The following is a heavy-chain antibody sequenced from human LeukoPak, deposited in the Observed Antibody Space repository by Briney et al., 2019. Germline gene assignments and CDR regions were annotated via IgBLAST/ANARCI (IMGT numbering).Heavy chain of an antibody. V-gene: IGHV1-69*13. D-gene: IGHD4-17*01. Sequence: GASVKVSSKASGGTFSSYAISWVRQAPGQGLEWMGGIIPIFGTANYAQKFQGRVTITADESTSTAYMELSSLRSEDTAVYYCASDYGDYRNWFDPWGQGTLVTVSS. CDR1: GGTFSSYA. CDR2: IIPIFGTA. J-gene: IGHJ5*02. CDR3: ASDYGDYRNWFDP.